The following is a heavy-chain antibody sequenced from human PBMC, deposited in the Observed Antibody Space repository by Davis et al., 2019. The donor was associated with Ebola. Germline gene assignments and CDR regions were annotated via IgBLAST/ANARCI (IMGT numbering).Heavy chain of an antibody. CDR1: GGSISSNNW. CDR3: ASFTFGRGGY. D-gene: IGHD3-16*01. Sequence: GSLRLSCGVSGGSISSNNWWSWVRQPPGKGLEWIGEIYHSGTTNYNPSLKSRVTISVDTSKNQFSLKLTSVTAADTAVYYCASFTFGRGGYWGQGTLVNVSS. J-gene: IGHJ4*02. CDR2: IYHSGTT. V-gene: IGHV4-4*02.